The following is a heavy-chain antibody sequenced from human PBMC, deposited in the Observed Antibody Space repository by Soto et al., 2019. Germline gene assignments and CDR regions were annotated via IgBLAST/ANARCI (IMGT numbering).Heavy chain of an antibody. CDR3: ARVDTGRGYYYDMDV. J-gene: IGHJ6*02. D-gene: IGHD1-1*01. CDR2: IYYSGTT. Sequence: SETLSLTCTVSGCSISSGDYYWSWIRQPPGKGLEWIGYIYYSGTTYSDPSLKSRLTISVDTSKNQFSLRLSSVTVADTAVYYCARVDTGRGYYYDMDVWGQGTTVTVSS. V-gene: IGHV4-30-4*01. CDR1: GCSISSGDYY.